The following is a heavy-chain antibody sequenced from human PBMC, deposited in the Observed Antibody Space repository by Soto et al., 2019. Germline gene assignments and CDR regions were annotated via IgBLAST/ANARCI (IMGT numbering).Heavy chain of an antibody. CDR1: AYSFTSYW. Sequence: XXSLKISCKGSAYSFTSYWIGWVRQMPGKGLEWLAIXYPGDXDPRYSPSFQXXVTISDDXXXSTDYLQWSSLKPSDTPMYYCARQGILTGPDYWGQGTLVTVSS. V-gene: IGHV5-51*01. D-gene: IGHD3-9*01. J-gene: IGHJ4*02. CDR2: XYPGDXDP. CDR3: ARQGILTGPDY.